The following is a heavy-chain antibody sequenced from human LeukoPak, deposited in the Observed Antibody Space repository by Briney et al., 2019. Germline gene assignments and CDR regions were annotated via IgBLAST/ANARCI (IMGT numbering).Heavy chain of an antibody. Sequence: SVKVSCKASGGTFSSYAISWVRQAPGQGLEWMGGIIPIFGTANYAQKFQGRVTITTDETTSTAYMELSSLRSEDTAVYYCARGRWLQPWGYFDYWGQGTLVTVSS. CDR1: GGTFSSYA. J-gene: IGHJ4*02. CDR3: ARGRWLQPWGYFDY. V-gene: IGHV1-69*05. CDR2: IIPIFGTA. D-gene: IGHD5-24*01.